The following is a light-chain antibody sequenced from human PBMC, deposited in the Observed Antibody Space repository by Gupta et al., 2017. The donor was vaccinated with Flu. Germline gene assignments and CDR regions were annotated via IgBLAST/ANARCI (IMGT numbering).Light chain of an antibody. J-gene: IGLJ2*01. CDR1: SGSIDTNF. V-gene: IGLV6-57*01. Sequence: FMLTPPHSVSESPGKTVTISCTRHSGSIDTNFVQWYQQRPGSSPTTLIYYDDQKPSGVPSRLFSSFDSSSTSAAPPTSGLKTEDEADYFCQSYYSVTRYVVFGGGTKLTVL. CDR3: QSYYSVTRYVV. CDR2: YDD.